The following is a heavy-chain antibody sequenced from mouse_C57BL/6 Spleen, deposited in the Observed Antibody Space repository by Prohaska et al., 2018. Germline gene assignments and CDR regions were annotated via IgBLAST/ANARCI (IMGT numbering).Heavy chain of an antibody. CDR1: GYTFTDHT. Sequence: QVQLQQSDAELVKPGASVKISCKVSGYTFTDHTIHWMKQRPEQSLEWIGYIYPRDGSTKYNEKCKGKATLTADKSCSTAYMQLSSLTSEDSAVYFCASPYYYGSSYWYFDVWGTGTTVTVSS. V-gene: IGHV1-78*01. D-gene: IGHD1-1*01. J-gene: IGHJ1*03. CDR2: IYPRDGST. CDR3: ASPYYYGSSYWYFDV.